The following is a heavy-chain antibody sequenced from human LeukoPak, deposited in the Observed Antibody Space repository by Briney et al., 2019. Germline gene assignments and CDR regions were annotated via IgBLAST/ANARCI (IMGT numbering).Heavy chain of an antibody. V-gene: IGHV4-61*09. CDR2: MNTTGST. J-gene: IGHJ4*02. CDR1: GDSISIGSYY. CDR3: ARDWDF. Sequence: PSETLSLTCTVSGDSISIGSYYWSWLRQPAGKGLEWIGHMNTTGSTKYNPSLESRVTISVDTSNNQFSLKLSSVTAADTAVYYCARDWDFWGQGTLVTVSS.